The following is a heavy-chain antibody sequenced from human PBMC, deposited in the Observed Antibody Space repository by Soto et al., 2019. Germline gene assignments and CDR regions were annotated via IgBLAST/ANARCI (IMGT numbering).Heavy chain of an antibody. CDR3: AKDQSSSYYYFDY. CDR1: GFTFSSYA. CDR2: ISGSGDST. V-gene: IGHV3-23*01. J-gene: IGHJ4*02. Sequence: PGGSLRLSCAASGFTFSSYAMSWVRQAPGKGLEWVSAISGSGDSTYDADSVRGRFTISRDNSKNTLYLQMNSLRAEDTAVYYCAKDQSSSYYYFDYWGQGTLVTVSS. D-gene: IGHD3-22*01.